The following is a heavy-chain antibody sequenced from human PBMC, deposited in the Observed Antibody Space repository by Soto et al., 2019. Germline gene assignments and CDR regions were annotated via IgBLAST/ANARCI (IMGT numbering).Heavy chain of an antibody. CDR2: IYRTAST. CDR1: GYSISSVYY. Sequence: PPETLSLTCAVSGYSISSVYYWGWIRQPPGKGLEWIGSIYRTASTNYNPSIKSRVTISLDKSENQFSLKVTSLTAADTAVYYCASRDPGTSVDYWGQGTLVTVSS. V-gene: IGHV4-38-2*01. D-gene: IGHD1-7*01. CDR3: ASRDPGTSVDY. J-gene: IGHJ4*02.